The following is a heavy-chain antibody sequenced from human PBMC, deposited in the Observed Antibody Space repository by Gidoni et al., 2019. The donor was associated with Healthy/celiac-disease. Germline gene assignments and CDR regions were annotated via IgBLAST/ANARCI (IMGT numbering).Heavy chain of an antibody. CDR2: ISLNIGSI. D-gene: IGHD5-12*01. Sequence: EVQLVESGGSLGKPGRSRRRPWAASGDTLYDYAMPWVRHAPGTGLEWVSGISLNIGSIGYADSVKGRFTISRDNAKNSLYLQMNSLRAEDTALYYCAKDSVSGEWLADAFDIWGQGTMVTVSS. J-gene: IGHJ3*02. CDR3: AKDSVSGEWLADAFDI. V-gene: IGHV3-9*01. CDR1: GDTLYDYA.